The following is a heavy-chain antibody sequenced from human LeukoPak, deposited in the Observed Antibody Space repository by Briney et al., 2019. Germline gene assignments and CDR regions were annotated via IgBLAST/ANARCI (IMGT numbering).Heavy chain of an antibody. CDR2: MNPNSGNT. Sequence: ASVKVSCKASGYTFTSYDINWVRQATGQGLEWMGWMNPNSGNTGYAQKFQGRVTMTRNTSISTAYMELSSLRSEDTAVYYCARRNFYCYGSGSYSDYWGQGTLVTVSS. CDR1: GYTFTSYD. CDR3: ARRNFYCYGSGSYSDY. J-gene: IGHJ4*02. D-gene: IGHD3-10*01. V-gene: IGHV1-8*01.